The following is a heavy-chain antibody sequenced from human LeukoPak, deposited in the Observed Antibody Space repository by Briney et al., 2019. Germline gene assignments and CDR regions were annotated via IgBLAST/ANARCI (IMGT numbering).Heavy chain of an antibody. D-gene: IGHD3-22*01. CDR3: VPVRDYCYGMDV. Sequence: ASVKVSCKASGYTFTGYYMHWVRQAPGQGLEWMGRINPNSGGTNYAQKFQGRVTMTRDTSISTAYMELSRLRSDDTAVYYCVPVRDYCYGMDVWGQGTTVTVSS. J-gene: IGHJ6*02. CDR2: INPNSGGT. V-gene: IGHV1-2*06. CDR1: GYTFTGYY.